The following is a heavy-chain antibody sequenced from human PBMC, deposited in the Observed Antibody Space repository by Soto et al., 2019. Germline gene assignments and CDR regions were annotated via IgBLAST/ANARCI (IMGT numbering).Heavy chain of an antibody. CDR3: AKYYRFTGRGDRADGDH. CDR2: SSSFSTNT. CDR1: GFPFSNFA. V-gene: IGHV3-23*05. J-gene: IGHJ4*02. Sequence: EVQLLESGGGLVQPGGSLRLSCAASGFPFSNFAMTWVRQAPGKGLDWVSTSSSFSTNTYYADSVKGRFTISRDNSRNTLYLHMNSLRTEDTGVYYCAKYYRFTGRGDRADGDHWGQGTLVTVSS. D-gene: IGHD2-8*02.